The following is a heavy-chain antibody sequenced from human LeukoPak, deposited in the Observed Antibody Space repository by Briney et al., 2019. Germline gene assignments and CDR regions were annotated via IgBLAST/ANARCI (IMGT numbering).Heavy chain of an antibody. D-gene: IGHD5-24*01. CDR3: ARELSGDVIDS. CDR1: GFTFRKHW. J-gene: IGHJ5*01. V-gene: IGHV3-7*01. CDR2: IKEEGSEE. Sequence: PGGSLRLTCVGSGFTFRKHWMTWVRQAPGKGLEWVANIKEEGSEENYVDSVKGRFTIYRDNAKKSVYLRMNSLRAEDTAVYYCARELSGDVIDSWGQGTLSPYPQ.